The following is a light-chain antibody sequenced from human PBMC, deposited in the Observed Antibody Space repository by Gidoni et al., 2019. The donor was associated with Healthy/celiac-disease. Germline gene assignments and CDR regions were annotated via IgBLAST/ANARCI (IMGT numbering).Light chain of an antibody. CDR3: AAWDDSLNGRV. Sequence: VLTQPPSVSEAPRQRVTISCSGSSSNIGNNAVNWYQQLPGKAPKLLIYYDDLLPSGVSDRFSGSKSGTSASLAISGLQSEDEADYFCAAWDDSLNGRVFGGGTKLTVL. V-gene: IGLV1-36*01. J-gene: IGLJ2*01. CDR2: YDD. CDR1: SSNIGNNA.